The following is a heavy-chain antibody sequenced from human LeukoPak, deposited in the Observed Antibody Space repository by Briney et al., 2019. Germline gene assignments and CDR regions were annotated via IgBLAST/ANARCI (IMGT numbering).Heavy chain of an antibody. D-gene: IGHD1-1*01. J-gene: IGHJ4*02. Sequence: GGSLRLSCAASGFTSTPSELNWVRQAPGKGLEWLSYISSDSGAIYYADSVQGRFTISRDNAQKSLYLQMNSLGVEDTAVYYCVRELAYWGQGALVTVSS. CDR2: ISSDSGAI. CDR3: VRELAY. CDR1: GFTSTPSE. V-gene: IGHV3-48*03.